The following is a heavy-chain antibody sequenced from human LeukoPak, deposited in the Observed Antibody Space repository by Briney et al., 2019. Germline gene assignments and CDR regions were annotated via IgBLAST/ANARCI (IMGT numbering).Heavy chain of an antibody. CDR1: GGSFSGYY. J-gene: IGHJ4*02. V-gene: IGHV4-34*01. CDR3: ARDPTTVVTTPYYFDF. Sequence: SETLSLTCAVYGGSFSGYYWSWIRQPPGKGLEWIGEINHSGSTNYNPSLKSRVTISVDTPKNQFSLKLSSVTAADTAVYYCARDPTTVVTTPYYFDFWGQGTLVTVSS. D-gene: IGHD4-23*01. CDR2: INHSGST.